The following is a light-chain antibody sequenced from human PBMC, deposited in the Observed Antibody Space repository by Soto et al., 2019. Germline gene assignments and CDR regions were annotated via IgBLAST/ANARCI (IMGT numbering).Light chain of an antibody. J-gene: IGKJ1*01. V-gene: IGKV1-5*03. CDR1: QSISSW. CDR3: QQYNSYTWT. Sequence: DIQMTQSPSTLSASVGDRVTITCRASQSISSWLAWYQQKPGKAPKLLIYKASSLESGVPSRFRGSGSGPEFTLTISSLQPDDFATYFCQQYNSYTWTFGQGTKVEIK. CDR2: KAS.